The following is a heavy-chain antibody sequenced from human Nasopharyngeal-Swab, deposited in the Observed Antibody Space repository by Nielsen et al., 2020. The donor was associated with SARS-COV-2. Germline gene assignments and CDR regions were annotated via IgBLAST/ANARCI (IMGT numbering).Heavy chain of an antibody. CDR2: ISGSGSTI. V-gene: IGHV3-23*01. CDR1: GFTFSSYA. J-gene: IGHJ4*02. Sequence: GESLKISCAASGFTFSSYAMSWVRQAPGKGLEWVSAISGSGSTIYYADSVKGRFTISRDNAKNSLYLQMNSLRAEDTAVYYCARDTGYCSGGSCYLSHFDYWGQGTLVTVSS. CDR3: ARDTGYCSGGSCYLSHFDY. D-gene: IGHD2-15*01.